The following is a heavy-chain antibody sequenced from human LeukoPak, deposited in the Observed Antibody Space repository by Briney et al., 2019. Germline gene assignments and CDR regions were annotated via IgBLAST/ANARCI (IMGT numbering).Heavy chain of an antibody. Sequence: GGSLRLSCAASGFTFSTYAIHWVRQAPGKGLEWVALISSDGKNKHYADSVKGRFTISRDNSKNTLYLQMNSLRAEDTAVYYCANENGGPDYWGQGTLVTVSS. V-gene: IGHV3-30*14. CDR1: GFTFSTYA. J-gene: IGHJ4*02. CDR2: ISSDGKNK. CDR3: ANENGGPDY. D-gene: IGHD3-10*01.